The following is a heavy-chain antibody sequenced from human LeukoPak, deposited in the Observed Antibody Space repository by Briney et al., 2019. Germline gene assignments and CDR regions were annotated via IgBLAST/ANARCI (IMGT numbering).Heavy chain of an antibody. CDR2: INPNSGGT. V-gene: IGHV1-2*02. CDR1: GYTFTGYY. D-gene: IGHD3-22*01. J-gene: IGHJ4*02. Sequence: ASVKVSCKASGYTFTGYYMHWVRQAPGQGLEWMGWINPNSGGTNYAQKFQGRVTMTRDTSISTAYMELSRLRSDDTAVYYCARGTYYYDSSGYYRQGFIDYWGQGTLVTVSS. CDR3: ARGTYYYDSSGYYRQGFIDY.